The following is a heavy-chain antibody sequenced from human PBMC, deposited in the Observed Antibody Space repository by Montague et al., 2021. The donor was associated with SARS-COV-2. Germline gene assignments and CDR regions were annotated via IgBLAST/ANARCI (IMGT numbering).Heavy chain of an antibody. CDR3: ARDATVTTFYYYGMDV. J-gene: IGHJ6*02. CDR2: IYYSGST. V-gene: IGHV4-39*07. CDR1: GGSISTSYY. D-gene: IGHD4-17*01. Sequence: SETLSLTCTVSGGSISTSYYWGWIRQPPGKGLEWIGSIYYSGSTYYNPXXKSRVTISVDTSKNQFSLKLSSVTAADTAVYYCARDATVTTFYYYGMDVWGQGTTVTVSS.